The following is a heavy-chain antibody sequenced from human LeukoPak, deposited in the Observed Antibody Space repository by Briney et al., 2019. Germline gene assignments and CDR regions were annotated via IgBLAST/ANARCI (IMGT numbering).Heavy chain of an antibody. D-gene: IGHD6-19*01. CDR1: GDSVSINNAA. Sequence: SQTLSLTCAISGDSVSINNAAWNWIRQSPSRGLEWLGRTYYRSKWYNDYAVSVKSRITINPDTSKNQFSLQLNSVTPEDTAVYYCARDRSVRVAVAATTNLFDYWGQGTLVTVSS. V-gene: IGHV6-1*01. J-gene: IGHJ4*02. CDR2: TYYRSKWYN. CDR3: ARDRSVRVAVAATTNLFDY.